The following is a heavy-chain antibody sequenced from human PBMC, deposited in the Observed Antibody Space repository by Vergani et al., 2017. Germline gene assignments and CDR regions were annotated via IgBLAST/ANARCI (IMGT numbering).Heavy chain of an antibody. D-gene: IGHD2-21*02. J-gene: IGHJ3*02. V-gene: IGHV1-18*01. Sequence: QVQLVQSGAEVKKPGASVKVSCKASGYTFTSYGISWVRQAPGQGLEWMGWISAYNGNTNYAQKLQGRVTMTTDTSTSTAYMELRSLRSEDTAVYYCARDPPPLIVVVTARLDAFDIWGQGTMVTVSS. CDR2: ISAYNGNT. CDR3: ARDPPPLIVVVTARLDAFDI. CDR1: GYTFTSYG.